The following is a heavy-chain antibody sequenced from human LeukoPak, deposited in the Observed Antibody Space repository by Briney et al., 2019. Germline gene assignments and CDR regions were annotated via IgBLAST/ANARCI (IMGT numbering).Heavy chain of an antibody. D-gene: IGHD2-15*01. J-gene: IGHJ6*03. CDR1: GGSISSYY. CDR2: IYTSGST. CDR3: ARDRRYSDPSNNYYYYMDV. Sequence: SETLSLTCTVSGGSISSYYWSWIRQPAGKGLEWIGRIYTSGSTNYNPSLKSRVTMSVDTSKNQFSLKLSSVTAADTAVYYCARDRRYSDPSNNYYYYMDVWGKGTTVTISS. V-gene: IGHV4-4*07.